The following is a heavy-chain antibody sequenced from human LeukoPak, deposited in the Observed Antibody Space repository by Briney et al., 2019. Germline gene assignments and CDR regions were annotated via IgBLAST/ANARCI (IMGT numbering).Heavy chain of an antibody. J-gene: IGHJ6*03. CDR1: GYTFSSYY. V-gene: IGHV1-46*01. CDR3: ARGPQKRNYYDSSGGYEAYYYYYYMDV. Sequence: ASVKVSCKASGYTFSSYYMHWVRQAPGQGLEWMGTIHPTNAGTTYAQKFQGRVTMTRDTSTSTVYMELSSLRSEDTAVYYCARGPQKRNYYDSSGGYEAYYYYYYMDVWGQGTLVTVSS. D-gene: IGHD3-22*01. CDR2: IHPTNAGT.